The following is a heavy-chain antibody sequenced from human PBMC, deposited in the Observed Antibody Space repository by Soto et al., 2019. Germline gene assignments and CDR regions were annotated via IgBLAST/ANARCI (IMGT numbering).Heavy chain of an antibody. D-gene: IGHD6-13*01. CDR1: GFTFNNAW. V-gene: IGHV3-15*01. J-gene: IGHJ4*02. CDR3: ATGAGGK. Sequence: EVQLVESGGGLVKPGESLRVSCAASGFTFNNAWMSWVRQAPGKGLEWVGHIKSKTDGGTADYAAPVKGRFTISRDDSKDTLYLQMNSLQTEDTAVYYCATGAGGKWGQGTLVTVSS. CDR2: IKSKTDGGTA.